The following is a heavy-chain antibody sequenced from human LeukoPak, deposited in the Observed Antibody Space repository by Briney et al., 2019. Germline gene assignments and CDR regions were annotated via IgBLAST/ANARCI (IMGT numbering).Heavy chain of an antibody. Sequence: SETLSLTCAVYGGSFSGYYWSWIRQPPGKGLEWIGEINHSGSTNYNPSLKSRVTISVDTSKNQFSLKLSSVTAADTAVYYCARQLDYFDYWGQGTLVTVSS. J-gene: IGHJ4*02. V-gene: IGHV4-34*01. D-gene: IGHD1-1*01. CDR3: ARQLDYFDY. CDR2: INHSGST. CDR1: GGSFSGYY.